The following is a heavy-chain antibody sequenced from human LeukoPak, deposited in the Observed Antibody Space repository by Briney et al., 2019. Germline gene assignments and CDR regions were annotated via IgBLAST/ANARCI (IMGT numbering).Heavy chain of an antibody. V-gene: IGHV4-59*01. CDR3: ASESTGFVIDY. D-gene: IGHD1-1*01. Sequence: SETLSLTCTVSNGSISSYYWSWIRQPPGKGLEWIGYIFYSGSTNYNPSLKSRVTISVDTSKNQFSLRLSSVTAADTAVYYCASESTGFVIDYWGQGTLVTVSS. CDR2: IFYSGST. J-gene: IGHJ4*02. CDR1: NGSISSYY.